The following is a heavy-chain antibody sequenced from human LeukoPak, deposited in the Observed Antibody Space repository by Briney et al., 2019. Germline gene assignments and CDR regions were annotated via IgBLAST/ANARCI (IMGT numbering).Heavy chain of an antibody. CDR2: ITSSGATT. V-gene: IGHV3-23*01. CDR1: GFTISTYA. D-gene: IGHD5-24*01. J-gene: IGHJ4*02. CDR3: AKEYIAGDGHVDCDS. Sequence: GGSLRLSCAASGFTISTYAMTWVRQAPGKGLEWVSSITSSGATTYYADSVKGRFTISRDISKNTLYLQMNSLTAEDSAVYYCAKEYIAGDGHVDCDSWGQGTLVTVS.